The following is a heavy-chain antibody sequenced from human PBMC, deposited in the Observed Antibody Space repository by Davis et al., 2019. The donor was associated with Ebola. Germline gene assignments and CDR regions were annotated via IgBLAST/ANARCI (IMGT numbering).Heavy chain of an antibody. J-gene: IGHJ4*02. D-gene: IGHD1-14*01. Sequence: ESLKISCAASGFTFSDYYMSWIRQPPGKGLEWIGFIYYSGSTNYNPSLKSRVTISVDTSKNQFSLKLSSVTAADTAVYYCARGTGPVDYWGQGTLVTVSS. CDR3: ARGTGPVDY. CDR1: GFTFSDYY. V-gene: IGHV4-59*01. CDR2: IYYSGST.